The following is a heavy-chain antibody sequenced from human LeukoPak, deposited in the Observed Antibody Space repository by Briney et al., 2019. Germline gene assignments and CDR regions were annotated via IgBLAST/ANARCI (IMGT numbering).Heavy chain of an antibody. CDR2: ISHDGSNK. CDR1: GFTFSSYG. D-gene: IGHD6-13*01. CDR3: ARRASSSSWTSLYYFDY. Sequence: GGSLRLSCAASGFTFSSYGVHWIRQAPGKGLEWVAAISHDGSNKYYAESMKGRFTISRDNSKNTLYLHMNSLRVEDTAVYYCARRASSSSWTSLYYFDYWGQGTLVAVSS. V-gene: IGHV3-30*03. J-gene: IGHJ4*02.